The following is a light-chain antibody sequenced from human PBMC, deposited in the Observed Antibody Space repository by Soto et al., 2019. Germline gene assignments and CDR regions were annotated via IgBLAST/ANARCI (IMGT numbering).Light chain of an antibody. J-gene: IGKJ2*01. CDR3: QQRSNWPPYT. CDR1: QSVSSY. V-gene: IGKV3-11*01. Sequence: EIVLTHSPATRFLSPGERATLSCRPSQSVSSYLAWYQKKPGQAPRLLIYDASNRATGIPARFSGSGSGTDFTLTISSLEPEDFAIYYCQQRSNWPPYTFGQGTKLEIK. CDR2: DAS.